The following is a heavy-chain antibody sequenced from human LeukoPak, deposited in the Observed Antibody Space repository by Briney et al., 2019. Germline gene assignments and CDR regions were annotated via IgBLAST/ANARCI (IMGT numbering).Heavy chain of an antibody. CDR2: ISSDGESK. CDR3: ARVHHYTNSIDY. J-gene: IGHJ4*02. CDR1: GFTFSDYY. Sequence: PGGSLRLSCAASGFTFSDYYMSWIHQAPGKGLEWISYISSDGESKYYADSVMGRFSIYRDNIENSLDLQMNNLRAEDTAVYYCARVHHYTNSIDYWGQGTQVTVSS. V-gene: IGHV3-11*01. D-gene: IGHD4-11*01.